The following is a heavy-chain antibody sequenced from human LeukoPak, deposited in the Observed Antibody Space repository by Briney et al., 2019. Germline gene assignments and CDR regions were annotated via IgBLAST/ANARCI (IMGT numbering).Heavy chain of an antibody. CDR2: ISWNSGSI. V-gene: IGHV3-9*01. CDR3: AKDTSGYSSSWYSGSHYYYGMDV. J-gene: IGHJ6*02. D-gene: IGHD6-13*01. Sequence: GRSLRLSCEASGFTFDDYAMHWVRQAPGKGLEWVSGISWNSGSIGYADSVKGRFTISRDNAKNSLYLQMNSLRAEDTALYYCAKDTSGYSSSWYSGSHYYYGMDVWGQGTTVTVSS. CDR1: GFTFDDYA.